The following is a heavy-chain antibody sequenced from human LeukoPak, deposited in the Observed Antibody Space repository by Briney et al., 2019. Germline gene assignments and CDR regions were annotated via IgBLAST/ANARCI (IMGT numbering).Heavy chain of an antibody. J-gene: IGHJ4*02. CDR3: AKDLGYYSSWYVGFDC. CDR2: ISGSGGST. Sequence: PGGSLRLSCAASGFTFSKCAMSWVRQAPGKGLEWVSAISGSGGSTYYADSVKGRFTISRDNSKNTLYLQMNSLRAEDTAMYYCAKDLGYYSSWYVGFDCWGQGTWSPSPQ. D-gene: IGHD6-13*01. CDR1: GFTFSKCA. V-gene: IGHV3-23*01.